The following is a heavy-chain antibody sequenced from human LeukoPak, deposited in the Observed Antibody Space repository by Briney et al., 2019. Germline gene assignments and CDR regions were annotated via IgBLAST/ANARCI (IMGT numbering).Heavy chain of an antibody. CDR3: ARAGTVEMTPLDY. V-gene: IGHV1-2*04. CDR1: GYTFTGYY. Sequence: ASVKVSCKASGYTFTGYYMHWVRQAPGQGLEWLGWINPNSGGTNYAQKFQGWVTMTRDTSISTAYMELSRLRSDDTAVYYCARAGTVEMTPLDYWGQGTLVTVSS. D-gene: IGHD5-24*01. CDR2: INPNSGGT. J-gene: IGHJ4*02.